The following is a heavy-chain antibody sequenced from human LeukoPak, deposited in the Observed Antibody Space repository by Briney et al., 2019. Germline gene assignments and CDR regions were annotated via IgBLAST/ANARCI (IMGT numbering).Heavy chain of an antibody. J-gene: IGHJ5*02. CDR2: FDPEDGET. CDR1: GYTLTELS. CDR3: ETVRLWAQLSTGPGGGFAPGARETLAPVP. Sequence: ASVKVSCKVSGYTLTELSMHWVRQAPGKGLEWMGGFDPEDGETIYAQKFQGRVTMTEDTSTDTAYMELSSLRSEDTAVYYCETVRLWAQLSTGPGGGFAPGARETLAPVPWG. D-gene: IGHD1-1*01. V-gene: IGHV1-24*01.